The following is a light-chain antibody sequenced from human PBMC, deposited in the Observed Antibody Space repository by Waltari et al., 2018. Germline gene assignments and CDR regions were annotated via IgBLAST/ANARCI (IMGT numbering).Light chain of an antibody. Sequence: QAVVTQEPSLTVSPGGTVPLTCGSSPGAVPSGHYPSWLQQKPGQAPRTLIYDSYIKQSWTPARFSASLVGGKAVLTLSGAQAEDEAKYYCWLAYTGGIVVFGGGTELAVL. CDR1: PGAVPSGHY. CDR2: DSY. V-gene: IGLV7-46*01. CDR3: WLAYTGGIVV. J-gene: IGLJ2*01.